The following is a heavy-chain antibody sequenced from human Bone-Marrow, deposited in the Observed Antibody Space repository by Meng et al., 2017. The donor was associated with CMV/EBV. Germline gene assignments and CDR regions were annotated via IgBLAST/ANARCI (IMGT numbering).Heavy chain of an antibody. CDR3: ARDRIVGATEGEFDY. D-gene: IGHD1-26*01. Sequence: ASVKVSCKASGYTFTGYYMHWVRQAPGQGLEWMGWINPNSGGTNYAQKVQGRVTMTRDTSISTAYMELSRLRSDDTAVYYCARDRIVGATEGEFDYWGQGTLVTVSS. J-gene: IGHJ4*02. CDR1: GYTFTGYY. V-gene: IGHV1-2*02. CDR2: INPNSGGT.